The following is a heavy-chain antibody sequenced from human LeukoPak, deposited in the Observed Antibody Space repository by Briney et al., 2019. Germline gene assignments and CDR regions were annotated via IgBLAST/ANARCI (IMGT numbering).Heavy chain of an antibody. V-gene: IGHV3-64*01. CDR1: GFTFSSYA. D-gene: IGHD1-26*01. Sequence: GGSLRLSCAASGFTFSSYAMHWVRQAPGKGLEYVSAISSNGGSTYCANSVKGRFTISRDNSKNTLYLQMGSLRAEDMAVYYCAREGAKGLDAFDIWGQGTMVTVSS. J-gene: IGHJ3*02. CDR3: AREGAKGLDAFDI. CDR2: ISSNGGST.